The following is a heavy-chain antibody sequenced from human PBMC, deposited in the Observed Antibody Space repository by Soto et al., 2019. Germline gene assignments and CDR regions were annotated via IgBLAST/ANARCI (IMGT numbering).Heavy chain of an antibody. D-gene: IGHD3-3*01. J-gene: IGHJ6*02. CDR2: MNPNSCNT. Sequence: ASVTVSCKASGYTFTSYDINWVRQATGQGLEGMGWMNPNSCNTGYAQKVQGRVTKTSNTSISTAYMELSSLRSEDTAVYYCATGECPLRIFGVDTSPNYGMHVWGQGNTVTVSS. V-gene: IGHV1-8*01. CDR3: ATGECPLRIFGVDTSPNYGMHV. CDR1: GYTFTSYD.